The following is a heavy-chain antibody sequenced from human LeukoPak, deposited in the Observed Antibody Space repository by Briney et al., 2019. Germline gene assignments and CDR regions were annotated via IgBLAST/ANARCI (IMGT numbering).Heavy chain of an antibody. CDR2: ISGSGGST. D-gene: IGHD2-2*01. Sequence: PGGSLRLSCAASGFTFSSYAMSWVRQAPGKGLEWVSAISGSGGSTYHADSVKGRFTVSRDNAKNSLYLQMNSLRAEDTAVYYCARDSGYCSSTGCYVHYFDYWGQGTLVTVSS. J-gene: IGHJ4*02. V-gene: IGHV3-23*01. CDR3: ARDSGYCSSTGCYVHYFDY. CDR1: GFTFSSYA.